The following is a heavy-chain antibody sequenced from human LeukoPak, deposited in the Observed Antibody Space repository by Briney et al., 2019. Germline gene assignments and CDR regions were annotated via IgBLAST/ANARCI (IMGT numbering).Heavy chain of an antibody. V-gene: IGHV3-21*01. J-gene: IGHJ4*02. D-gene: IGHD6-13*01. CDR2: ISSSISYI. CDR3: ARGFSSSWYAPDY. Sequence: GSLRLSCAASGFTFSSYSMNWVRQAPGKGLEWVSLISSSISYIYYADSVKGRFTISRDNAKNSLYLQMNSLRAEDTAVYYCARGFSSSWYAPDYWGPGTLVTVSS. CDR1: GFTFSSYS.